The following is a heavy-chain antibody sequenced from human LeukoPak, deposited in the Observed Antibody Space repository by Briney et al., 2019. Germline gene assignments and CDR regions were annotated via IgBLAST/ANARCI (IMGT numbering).Heavy chain of an antibody. V-gene: IGHV1-2*02. D-gene: IGHD6-19*01. CDR1: GYSFTGYY. J-gene: IGHJ1*01. CDR3: ARGISEAVPGRYFQH. Sequence: ASVKVSCKTSGYSFTGYYIHWVRQAPGQGLEWMGWINPNSGGTNYARNFQGRVTMTRVTSISTAYMELSRLRSDDTAVYFCARGISEAVPGRYFQHWGQGTLVTVSS. CDR2: INPNSGGT.